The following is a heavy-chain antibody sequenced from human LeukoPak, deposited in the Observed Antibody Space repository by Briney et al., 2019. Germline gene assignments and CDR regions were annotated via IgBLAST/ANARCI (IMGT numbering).Heavy chain of an antibody. J-gene: IGHJ4*02. CDR1: GFTFSSYS. V-gene: IGHV3-23*01. CDR2: ISPGGEIT. Sequence: GGSLRLSCAASGFTFSSYSMNWVRQAPGKGLEWVSGISPGGEITYYADSVKGRFTISRDNSKNTVSLQMHSLRAEDTATYYCAKDNGWLHYCHWGQGTLVTVSS. CDR3: AKDNGWLHYCH. D-gene: IGHD5-24*01.